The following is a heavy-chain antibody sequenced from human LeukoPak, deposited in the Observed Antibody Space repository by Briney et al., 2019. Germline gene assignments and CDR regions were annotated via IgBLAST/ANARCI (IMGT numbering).Heavy chain of an antibody. CDR2: ISSSSSYI. V-gene: IGHV3-21*01. CDR3: AREAEDGEPQDWFDP. D-gene: IGHD1-26*01. CDR1: GFTFSSYS. Sequence: GGSLRLSCAACGFTFSSYSMNWVRQAPGKGLEWVSSISSSSSYIYYADSVKGRFTISRDNAKNSLYLQMNSLRAEDTAVYYCAREAEDGEPQDWFDPWGQGTLVTVSS. J-gene: IGHJ5*02.